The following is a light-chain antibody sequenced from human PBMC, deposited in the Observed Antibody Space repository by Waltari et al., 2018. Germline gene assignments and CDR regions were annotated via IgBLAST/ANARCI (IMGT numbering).Light chain of an antibody. J-gene: IGKJ4*01. CDR3: QYYNNYELT. CDR1: QRITNW. CDR2: GVS. Sequence: DIQMTQSPSTLSPSVGDSVPITCRASQRITNWLAWYQQKPGMAPKLLIYGVSTLESGVPSRFSGSGSGAEFTLTISSLQPDDFATYYCQYYNNYELTFGGGTKVEIK. V-gene: IGKV1-5*03.